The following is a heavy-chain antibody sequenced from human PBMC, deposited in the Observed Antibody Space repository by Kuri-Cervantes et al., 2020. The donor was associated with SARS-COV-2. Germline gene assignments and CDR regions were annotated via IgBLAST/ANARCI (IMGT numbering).Heavy chain of an antibody. V-gene: IGHV3-48*03. CDR2: ISSSGSTK. Sequence: LSLTCAASGFTFSSYEMNWVRQAPGKGLEWVSYISSSGSTKYYADSVKGRFTISRDNSKNTLYLQMNSLRAEDTAVYYCVRDGDHWNFDYWGQGTLVTVSS. J-gene: IGHJ4*02. D-gene: IGHD1-1*01. CDR1: GFTFSSYE. CDR3: VRDGDHWNFDY.